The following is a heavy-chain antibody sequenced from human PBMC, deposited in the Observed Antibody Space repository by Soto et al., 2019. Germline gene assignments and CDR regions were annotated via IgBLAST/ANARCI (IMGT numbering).Heavy chain of an antibody. D-gene: IGHD1-26*01. CDR1: GGSISSGGYS. CDR3: ARAGVVGATALDY. J-gene: IGHJ4*02. Sequence: SETLSLTCAVSGGSISSGGYSWSWIRQPPGKGLEWIGYIYHSGSTYYNPSPKSRVTISVDRSKNQFSLKLSSVTAADTAVYYCARAGVVGATALDYWGQGTLVTVSS. V-gene: IGHV4-30-2*01. CDR2: IYHSGST.